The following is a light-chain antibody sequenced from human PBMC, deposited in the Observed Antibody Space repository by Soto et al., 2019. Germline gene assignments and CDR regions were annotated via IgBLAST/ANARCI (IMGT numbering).Light chain of an antibody. CDR2: DVT. CDR3: CSYAGSSSAV. Sequence: QSALTQPRSVSGSPGQSVTISCTGTSSNLGGYNYVSWYQQHPGKAPKLIIYDVTKRPSGVPDRFSASKSDNTASLTISGLQAEDEADYYCCSYAGSSSAVFGGGTKLTVL. J-gene: IGLJ2*01. CDR1: SSNLGGYNY. V-gene: IGLV2-11*01.